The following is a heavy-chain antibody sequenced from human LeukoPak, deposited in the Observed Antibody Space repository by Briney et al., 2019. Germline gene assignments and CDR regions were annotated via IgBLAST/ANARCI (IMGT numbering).Heavy chain of an antibody. CDR1: GGSISSYY. V-gene: IGHV4-4*07. Sequence: PSETLSRTCTVSGGSISSYYWSWIRQLAGKGLEWIGRIYTSGSTNYNPSLKSRVTMSVDTSKNQFSLKLSSVTAADTAVYYCAGNFLYCTNGVCYDYWGQGTLVTVSS. CDR2: IYTSGST. CDR3: AGNFLYCTNGVCYDY. J-gene: IGHJ4*02. D-gene: IGHD2-8*01.